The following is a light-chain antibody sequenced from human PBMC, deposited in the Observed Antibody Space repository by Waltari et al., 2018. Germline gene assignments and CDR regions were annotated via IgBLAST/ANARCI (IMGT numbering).Light chain of an antibody. V-gene: IGKV3-15*01. CDR2: GAS. CDR3: QQYTTRPLT. CDR1: QSVSSK. Sequence: EIVMTQSPGTLSVSPGEGATLSCRASQSVSSKVAWYQQRPGQAPRLLIFGASTRATGIPARFSGSESGTEFTLTISSQQSEDSGVYFCQQYTTRPLTFGGGTKVEI. J-gene: IGKJ4*01.